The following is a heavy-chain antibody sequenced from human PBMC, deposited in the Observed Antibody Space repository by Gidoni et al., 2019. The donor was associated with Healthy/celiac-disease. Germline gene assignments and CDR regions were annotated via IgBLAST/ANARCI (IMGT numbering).Heavy chain of an antibody. D-gene: IGHD1-26*01. J-gene: IGHJ4*02. CDR2: ISGSGGST. CDR3: AKAVLGATTYDY. V-gene: IGHV3-23*01. Sequence: EVQLLESGGGLVQPGGSLRLSCAAPGFTFSSYAMSWVRQAPRKGLEWVSAISGSGGSTYYADSVKGRFTISRDNSKNTLYLQMNSLRAEDTAVYYCAKAVLGATTYDYWGQGTLVTVSS. CDR1: GFTFSSYA.